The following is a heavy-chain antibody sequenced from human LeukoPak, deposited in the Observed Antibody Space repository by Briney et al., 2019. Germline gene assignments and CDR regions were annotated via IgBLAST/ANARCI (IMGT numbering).Heavy chain of an antibody. Sequence: GASVKVSCKASGGTFISYAISWVRQAPGQGLEWMGGIIPIFGTANYAQKFQGRVTITADKSTSTAYTELSSLRSEDTAVYYCARNSLVVTANLPSRDAFDIWGQGTMVTVSS. CDR3: ARNSLVVTANLPSRDAFDI. CDR2: IIPIFGTA. V-gene: IGHV1-69*06. CDR1: GGTFISYA. J-gene: IGHJ3*02. D-gene: IGHD2-21*02.